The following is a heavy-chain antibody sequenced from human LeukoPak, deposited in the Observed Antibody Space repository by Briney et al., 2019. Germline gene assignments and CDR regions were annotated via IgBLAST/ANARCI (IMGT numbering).Heavy chain of an antibody. Sequence: HPGGSLRLSCAASGFSFSSYSMNWVRQAPGKGLEWVSYISSSSSSIYYADSVKGRFTISRDNAKNSLYLQMNSLRAEDTAVYYCARVAGGYSNPRGFDYWGQGTLVTVSS. D-gene: IGHD4-11*01. CDR2: ISSSSSSI. J-gene: IGHJ4*02. V-gene: IGHV3-48*01. CDR3: ARVAGGYSNPRGFDY. CDR1: GFSFSSYS.